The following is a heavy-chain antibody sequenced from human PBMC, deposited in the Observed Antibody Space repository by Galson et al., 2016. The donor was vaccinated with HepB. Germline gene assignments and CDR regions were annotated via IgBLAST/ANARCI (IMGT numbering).Heavy chain of an antibody. Sequence: QSGAEVKKPGESLKISCRGSGYTFNDYWIAWVRQVPGKGLEYMGMIFPDDFDTRYSPSFQGHVTISVDRSTKTADLQWTSLRASDTATYFCAIPTNDAYEYDSSGFSYWGQGTRVIVSS. CDR1: GYTFNDYW. V-gene: IGHV5-51*01. CDR3: AIPTNDAYEYDSSGFSY. J-gene: IGHJ4*02. CDR2: IFPDDFDT. D-gene: IGHD3-22*01.